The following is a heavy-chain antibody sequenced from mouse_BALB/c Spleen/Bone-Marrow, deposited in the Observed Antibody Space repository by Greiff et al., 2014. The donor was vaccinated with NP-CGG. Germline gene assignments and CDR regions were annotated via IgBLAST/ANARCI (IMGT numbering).Heavy chain of an antibody. CDR1: GFNIKDTY. J-gene: IGHJ3*01. D-gene: IGHD1-1*01. Sequence: EVQLQQSGAELVKPGASVKLSCTASGFNIKDTYMPWVKQRPEQGLEWIGRIDPANGTTKYDPKFQGKATITADTSSNTAFLQLSSLTSEDTAVYYCANYYYGSSLFAYWGQGTLVTVSA. V-gene: IGHV14-3*02. CDR2: IDPANGTT. CDR3: ANYYYGSSLFAY.